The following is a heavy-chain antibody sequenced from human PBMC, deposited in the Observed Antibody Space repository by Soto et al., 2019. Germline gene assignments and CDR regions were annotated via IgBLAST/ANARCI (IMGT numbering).Heavy chain of an antibody. D-gene: IGHD3-10*01. V-gene: IGHV5-10-1*01. Sequence: EVQLVQSGAEVKKPGESLRISCKGSGYSFTSYWISWVRQMPGKGLEWMGRIDPSDSYTNYSPSTQGHVTISADKSIXXAXKQSTGLKASDPPMYYRARPLGSDGTERYYSSAMDVWGQGTTVTVSS. CDR3: ARPLGSDGTERYYSSAMDV. CDR1: GYSFTSYW. J-gene: IGHJ6*02. CDR2: IDPSDSYT.